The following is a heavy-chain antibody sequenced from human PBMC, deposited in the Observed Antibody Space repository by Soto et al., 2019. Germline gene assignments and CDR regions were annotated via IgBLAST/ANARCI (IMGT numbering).Heavy chain of an antibody. D-gene: IGHD5-12*01. V-gene: IGHV2-5*01. CDR1: GISFTTAGVA. J-gene: IGHJ4*02. Sequence: SGPRLVNPTQTRTLTCSFSGISFTTAGVAVGWIRQTPGGALEWLTLIYYNDDRRFSPSLKTRLTITGDTSNNLVVLSLTNVEPGDTATYFCAHSDGGYEIIYFDFWGQGIPVTVSS. CDR2: IYYNDDR. CDR3: AHSDGGYEIIYFDF.